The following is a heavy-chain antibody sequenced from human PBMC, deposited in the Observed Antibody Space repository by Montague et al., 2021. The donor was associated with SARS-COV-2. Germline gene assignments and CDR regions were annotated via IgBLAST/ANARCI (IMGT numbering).Heavy chain of an antibody. CDR1: GASRSTKNYY. Sequence: SETLSLTCTFSGASRSTKNYYWGWIRQPPGKGLEWIGSISYSATSYSNPSLKSRVTMSVDTSRNQLSLNLSSVTVADTAVYYCARLGITLGGVIVIRYYFDFWGQGTMVTVSS. CDR2: ISYSATS. CDR3: ARLGITLGGVIVIRYYFDF. V-gene: IGHV4-39*01. J-gene: IGHJ4*02. D-gene: IGHD3-16*02.